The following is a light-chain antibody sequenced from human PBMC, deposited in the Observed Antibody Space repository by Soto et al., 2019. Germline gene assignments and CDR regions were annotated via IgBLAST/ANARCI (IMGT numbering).Light chain of an antibody. CDR3: CSYEGIHTSYV. V-gene: IGLV2-11*01. Sequence: QSALTQPRSVSGSPGQSVTISCTGTSSNVGGYNYVSWYQQHPGKVPKLLIYDVSKRPSGVPDRFSGSKSGNTASLTISGLQVEDEADYYCCSYEGIHTSYVFGTGTKLTVL. CDR2: DVS. J-gene: IGLJ1*01. CDR1: SSNVGGYNY.